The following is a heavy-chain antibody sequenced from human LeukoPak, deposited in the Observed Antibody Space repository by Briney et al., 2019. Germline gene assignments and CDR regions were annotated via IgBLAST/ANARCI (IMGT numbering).Heavy chain of an antibody. CDR2: IYHSGRT. Sequence: SETLSLTCTVSGYSISSGYYWGWIRQPPGKGLEWIGSIYHSGRTYYNPSLKSRVTISVDTSKNQFSLKLSSVTAADTAVYYCARDNRQLEYFDHWGQGTLVTVSS. CDR1: GYSISSGYY. CDR3: ARDNRQLEYFDH. V-gene: IGHV4-38-2*02. J-gene: IGHJ4*02. D-gene: IGHD6-13*01.